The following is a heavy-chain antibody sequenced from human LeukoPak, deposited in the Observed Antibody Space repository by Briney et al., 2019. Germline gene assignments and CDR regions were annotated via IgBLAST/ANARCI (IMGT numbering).Heavy chain of an antibody. V-gene: IGHV1-8*01. D-gene: IGHD3-9*01. Sequence: ASVKVSCKASGYTFTHYDINWVRQAPGQGLEWMGWMSPNSGNTGYAHKFEDRVTMTADTSITTAYMEFSSLRSDDTAVYYCARGWSYYDIWGQGTLVTVSS. CDR2: MSPNSGNT. CDR1: GYTFTHYD. CDR3: ARGWSYYDI. J-gene: IGHJ4*02.